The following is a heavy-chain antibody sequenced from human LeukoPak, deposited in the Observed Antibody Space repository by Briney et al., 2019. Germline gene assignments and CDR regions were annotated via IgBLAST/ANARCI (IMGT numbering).Heavy chain of an antibody. D-gene: IGHD6-13*01. CDR2: IFSAGNT. CDR1: GFSVGSTY. J-gene: IGHJ5*02. Sequence: GGSLRLSCAASGFSVGSTYMTWVRQAPGKGLDWVSVIFSAGNTYYADSVKGRFTISRDNSKNTLYLQMNSLGAEDTAVYYCVRESPVAAVGRSWFDPRGQGTLVTVSS. V-gene: IGHV3-53*01. CDR3: VRESPVAAVGRSWFDP.